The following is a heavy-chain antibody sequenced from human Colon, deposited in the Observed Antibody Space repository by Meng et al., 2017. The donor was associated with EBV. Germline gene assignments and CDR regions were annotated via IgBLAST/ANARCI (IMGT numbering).Heavy chain of an antibody. CDR2: IFHSGST. CDR1: GGSISSNNW. J-gene: IGHJ5*02. D-gene: IGHD3-10*01. CDR3: ASSDYYGSGSYYP. V-gene: IGHV4-4*02. Sequence: QRQLQGPGPGLVKPSLSRSLTGAVSGGSISSNNWWGWRRQPPGKRLGGIGEIFHSGSTKHTPSLKSRVTMSIDKSKNQFSLRLSSVTAADAAEYYCASSDYYGSGSYYPWGQGTLVTVSS.